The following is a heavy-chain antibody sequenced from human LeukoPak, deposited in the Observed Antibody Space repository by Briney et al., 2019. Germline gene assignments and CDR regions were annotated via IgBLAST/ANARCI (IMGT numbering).Heavy chain of an antibody. V-gene: IGHV4-59*01. CDR2: IYYSGST. D-gene: IGHD5-18*01. Sequence: SETLSLTGTVSGGSISSYYWSWIRQPPGKGLEWIGYIYYSGSTNYNPSLKSRVTISVDTSKNQFSLKLSSVTAADTAVYYCARHRSRYSYYMDVWGKGTTVTVSS. CDR1: GGSISSYY. CDR3: ARHRSRYSYYMDV. J-gene: IGHJ6*03.